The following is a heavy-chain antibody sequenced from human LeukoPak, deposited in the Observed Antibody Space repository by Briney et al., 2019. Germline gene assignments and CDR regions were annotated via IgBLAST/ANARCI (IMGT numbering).Heavy chain of an antibody. CDR1: GGSISSSSYY. J-gene: IGHJ4*02. CDR3: AREILGAVGPTSQVRAPFDY. CDR2: IYHSGTT. V-gene: IGHV4-39*07. Sequence: SETLSLTCTVSGGSISSSSYYWGWIRLPPGKGLEWIGTIYHSGTTYYNPSLKDRVTMSVDTSKNQFSVKLSSVTAADTAVYYCAREILGAVGPTSQVRAPFDYWGQGTLVTVSS. D-gene: IGHD1-26*01.